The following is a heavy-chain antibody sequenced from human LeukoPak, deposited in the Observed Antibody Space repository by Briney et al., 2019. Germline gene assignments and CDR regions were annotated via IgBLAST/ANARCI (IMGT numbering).Heavy chain of an antibody. CDR3: ARDKIVGASKFDC. D-gene: IGHD1-26*01. V-gene: IGHV3-21*01. J-gene: IGHJ4*02. Sequence: GGSLRLSCAASGFTFSSYSMNWVRQAPGKGLDWVSSISSSSSYIYYADSVKGRFTISRDNAKNSLYLQMNSLRAEDTAIYYCARDKIVGASKFDCWGQGTLVTVSS. CDR2: ISSSSSYI. CDR1: GFTFSSYS.